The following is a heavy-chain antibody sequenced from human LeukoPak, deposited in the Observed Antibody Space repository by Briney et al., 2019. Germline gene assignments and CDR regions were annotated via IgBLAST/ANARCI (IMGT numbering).Heavy chain of an antibody. CDR3: ARDGMTTEPYYYYGMDV. D-gene: IGHD4-17*01. J-gene: IGHJ6*02. CDR1: GFTFSSYW. V-gene: IGHV3-74*01. CDR2: INSDGRST. Sequence: GGSLRLSCAASGFTFSSYWMHWVRQAPGKGLVWVSRINSDGRSTSYADSVKGRFTISRDNAKNTLYLQMNSLRAEDTAVYYCARDGMTTEPYYYYGMDVWGQGTTVTVSS.